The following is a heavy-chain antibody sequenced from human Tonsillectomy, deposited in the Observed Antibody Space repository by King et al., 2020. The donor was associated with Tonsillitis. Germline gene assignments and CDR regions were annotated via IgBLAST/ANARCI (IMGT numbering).Heavy chain of an antibody. D-gene: IGHD6-13*01. CDR2: ITSSSRIT. CDR1: GFTFSKFA. J-gene: IGHJ4*02. V-gene: IGHV3-48*04. Sequence: VQLVESGGGLVRPGGALRLSCAVSGFTFSKFAMNWVRQAPGKGLEWVSYITSSSRITTYADSVKGRFTISRDNAKNSLFLDMSSLRPEDTAVYYCARGDIAASVTFWGQGTLVIVSS. CDR3: ARGDIAASVTF.